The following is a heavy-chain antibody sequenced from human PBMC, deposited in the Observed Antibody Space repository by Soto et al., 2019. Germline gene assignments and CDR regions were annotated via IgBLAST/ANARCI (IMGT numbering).Heavy chain of an antibody. V-gene: IGHV3-23*01. CDR3: AKRSFMVRGSHAFDI. D-gene: IGHD3-10*01. Sequence: SGGSLRLSCAASGFTFSSYAMSWVRQAPGKGLEWVSAISGSGGSTYYADSVKGRFTISRDNSKNTLYLQMNSLRAEDTAVYYCAKRSFMVRGSHAFDIWGQGTMVTVSS. CDR1: GFTFSSYA. CDR2: ISGSGGST. J-gene: IGHJ3*02.